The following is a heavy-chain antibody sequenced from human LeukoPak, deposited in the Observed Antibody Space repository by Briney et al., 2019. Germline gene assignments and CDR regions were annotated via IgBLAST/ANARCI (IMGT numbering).Heavy chain of an antibody. Sequence: ASVKVSRKASGYTFTAFYFHWVRQAPGQGLECMGWINPNNGDRRYAQNFQGRVTMTRDTSITTLYLELSSLRSDDTAIYYCAREAGDNAYDFWGPGTMVTVSS. CDR3: AREAGDNAYDF. CDR2: INPNNGDR. J-gene: IGHJ3*01. CDR1: GYTFTAFY. D-gene: IGHD1-14*01. V-gene: IGHV1-2*02.